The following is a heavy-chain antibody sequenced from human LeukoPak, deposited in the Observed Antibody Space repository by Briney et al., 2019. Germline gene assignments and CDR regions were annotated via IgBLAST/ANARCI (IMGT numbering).Heavy chain of an antibody. CDR1: GFTFSSYA. V-gene: IGHV3-23*01. Sequence: GGSLRLPCAASGFTFSSYAMSWVRQAPGKGLEWVSGISGGGGSTYCADSAKGRFTISRDNSKNTLYLQMNSLRAEDTAVYYCAKVRGSERPKYYFEYWGQGTLVTVSS. CDR2: ISGGGGST. CDR3: AKVRGSERPKYYFEY. D-gene: IGHD3-10*01. J-gene: IGHJ4*02.